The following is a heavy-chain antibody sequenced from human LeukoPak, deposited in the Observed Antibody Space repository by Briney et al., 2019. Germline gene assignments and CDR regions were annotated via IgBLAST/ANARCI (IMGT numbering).Heavy chain of an antibody. CDR2: IIPIFGTG. CDR3: ARRGSDCSGGNCYLGYAFDI. D-gene: IGHD2-15*01. J-gene: IGHJ3*02. V-gene: IGHV1-69*01. CDR1: GGIFSSYA. Sequence: SVKVSCKASGGIFSSYAISWVRQVPGQGLEWMGGIIPIFGTGNYAQKFQGRVTITADESTSTAYMELSSLRSEDTAVYYCARRGSDCSGGNCYLGYAFDIWGQGTMVTVSS.